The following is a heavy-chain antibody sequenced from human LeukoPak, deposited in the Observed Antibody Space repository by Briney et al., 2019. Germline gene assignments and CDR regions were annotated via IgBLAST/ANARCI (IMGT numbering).Heavy chain of an antibody. V-gene: IGHV3-30*18. J-gene: IGHJ4*02. CDR3: AKPDQEIRGY. CDR1: GFTFSSYG. CDR2: ISYDGSNK. Sequence: PGRSLRLSCAASGFTFSSYGMHWVRQAPGKGLEWVAVISYDGSNKYYADSVKGRFTISRDNSKNTLYLQMNSLRAEDTAVYYCAKPDQEIRGYWGQGTLVIVSS. D-gene: IGHD2-2*01.